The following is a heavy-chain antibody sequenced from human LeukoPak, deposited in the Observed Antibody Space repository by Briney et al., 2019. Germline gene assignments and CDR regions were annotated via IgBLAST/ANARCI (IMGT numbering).Heavy chain of an antibody. CDR2: IGTAGDT. CDR3: ARDVGASTFDY. Sequence: GGSLRLSCAASGFTFSSYDMHWVRQATGKGLEWVSAIGTAGDTYYPGSVKGRFTISRENAKNSLYLQMNSLRAGDTAVYYCARDVGASTFDYWGQGTLVTVPS. D-gene: IGHD1-26*01. J-gene: IGHJ4*02. CDR1: GFTFSSYD. V-gene: IGHV3-13*01.